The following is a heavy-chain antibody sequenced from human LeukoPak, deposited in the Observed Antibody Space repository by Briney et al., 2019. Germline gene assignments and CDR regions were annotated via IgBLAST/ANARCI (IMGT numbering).Heavy chain of an antibody. Sequence: ASVTVSCKASGYTFTSYDINWVRQATGQGLEWMGWMNPNSGNTGYAQQFQGRVTMTRNTSISTAYMELSSLRSEDTAVYYCARGLLPTVREHSDIWGQGTMVAVSS. J-gene: IGHJ3*02. CDR2: MNPNSGNT. V-gene: IGHV1-8*01. D-gene: IGHD3-10*01. CDR3: ARGLLPTVREHSDI. CDR1: GYTFTSYD.